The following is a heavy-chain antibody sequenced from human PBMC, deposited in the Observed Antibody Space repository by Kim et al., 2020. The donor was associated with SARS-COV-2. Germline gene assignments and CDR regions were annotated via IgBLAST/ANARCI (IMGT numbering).Heavy chain of an antibody. V-gene: IGHV4-4*01. J-gene: IGHJ4*02. D-gene: IGHD4-4*01. CDR3: AREMRDNSNYAVGFDY. Sequence: SLKSRVTISVDKSKNQFSLRLNSVIAADTAIYFCAREMRDNSNYAVGFDYWGQGILVTVSS.